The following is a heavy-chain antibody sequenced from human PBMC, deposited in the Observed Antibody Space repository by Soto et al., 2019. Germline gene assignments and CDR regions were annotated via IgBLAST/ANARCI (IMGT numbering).Heavy chain of an antibody. CDR1: GFTFSSYA. CDR3: AKDHYSSGWYSHFDY. J-gene: IGHJ4*02. D-gene: IGHD6-19*01. CDR2: ISGSGGST. Sequence: TGGSLRLSCAASGFTFSSYAMSWVRQAPGKGLEWVSAISGSGGSTYYADSVKGRFTISRDNSKNTLYLQMNSLRAEDTAVYYCAKDHYSSGWYSHFDYWGQGTLVTVS. V-gene: IGHV3-23*01.